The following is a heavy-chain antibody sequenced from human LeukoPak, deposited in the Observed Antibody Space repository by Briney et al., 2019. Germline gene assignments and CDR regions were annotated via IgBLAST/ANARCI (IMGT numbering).Heavy chain of an antibody. CDR3: ARTRAHYDYVWGSYRYDY. CDR2: INPNSGGT. Sequence: APVKVSCKASGYTFTGYYMHWVRQAPGQGLEWMGWINPNSGGTNYAQKFQGRVTMTRDTSISTAYMELSRLRSDDTAVYYCARTRAHYDYVWGSYRYDYWGQGTLVTVSS. V-gene: IGHV1-2*02. CDR1: GYTFTGYY. D-gene: IGHD3-16*02. J-gene: IGHJ4*02.